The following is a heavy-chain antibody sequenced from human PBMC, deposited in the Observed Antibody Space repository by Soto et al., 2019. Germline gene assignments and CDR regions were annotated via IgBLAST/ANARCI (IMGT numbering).Heavy chain of an antibody. J-gene: IGHJ4*02. CDR1: GGSISSYY. CDR2: IYYSGST. CDR3: ARRYGSCLDY. V-gene: IGHV4-59*08. Sequence: SETLSLTCTVSGGSISSYYWSWIRQPPGKGLEWIGYIYYSGSTNYNPSLKSRVTISVDTSKNQFSLKLSSVTAADTAVYYRARRYGSCLDYWGQGTLVTVSS. D-gene: IGHD5-18*01.